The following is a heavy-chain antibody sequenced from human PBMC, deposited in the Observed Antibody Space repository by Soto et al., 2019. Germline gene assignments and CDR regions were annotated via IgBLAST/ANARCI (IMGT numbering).Heavy chain of an antibody. V-gene: IGHV2-5*02. CDR1: GFSLSTTGVG. Sequence: SGPTGEPTQTLTLTCTFSGFSLSTTGVGVGWNRQPPGKALEWLALIYWDDDKRYSPSLKSRLTITKDTSKNQVVLTMTNMDPVDTATYYCAHRRSLVLFDYWGQGTLVTVSS. CDR3: AHRRSLVLFDY. J-gene: IGHJ4*02. CDR2: IYWDDDK.